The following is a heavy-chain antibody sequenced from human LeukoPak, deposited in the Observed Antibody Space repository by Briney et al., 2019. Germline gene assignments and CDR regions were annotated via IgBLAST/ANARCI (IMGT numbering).Heavy chain of an antibody. Sequence: SVKVPCKASGGTFSSYAISWVRQAPGQGLEWMGGIIPIFGTANYAQKFQGRVTITADESTSTAYMELSSLRSEDTAVYYCARDRDYYDSTYDAFDIWGQGTMVTVSS. CDR2: IIPIFGTA. V-gene: IGHV1-69*01. J-gene: IGHJ3*02. D-gene: IGHD3-22*01. CDR1: GGTFSSYA. CDR3: ARDRDYYDSTYDAFDI.